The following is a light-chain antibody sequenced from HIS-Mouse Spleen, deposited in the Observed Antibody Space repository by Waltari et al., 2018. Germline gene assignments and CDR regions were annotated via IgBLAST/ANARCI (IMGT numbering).Light chain of an antibody. CDR2: EVS. CDR3: SSYAGSNNLV. Sequence: QSALTQPPSASGSPGQSVTISCTGTRSDVGGYNYVTWYQQHPGKAPNPMIYEVSKRPSGVPDRFSGSKSGNTASLTVSGLQAEDEADYYCSSYAGSNNLVFGGGTKLTVL. CDR1: RSDVGGYNY. J-gene: IGLJ3*02. V-gene: IGLV2-8*01.